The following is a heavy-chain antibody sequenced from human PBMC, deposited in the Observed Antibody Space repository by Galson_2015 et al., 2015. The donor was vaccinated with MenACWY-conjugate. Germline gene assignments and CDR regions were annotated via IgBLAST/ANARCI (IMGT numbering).Heavy chain of an antibody. J-gene: IGHJ4*02. CDR3: ARIPTWGPSFGYFDY. D-gene: IGHD7-27*01. CDR1: GGSISSHY. V-gene: IGHV4-59*08. CDR2: IRDTGSL. Sequence: TLSLTCTVSGGSISSHYWSWFRQPPGKGLEWISYIRDTGSLKDNPTLKSRATMSADKSNNEFSLRLISVLAADAAVYYCARIPTWGPSFGYFDYWGQGILVAVSS.